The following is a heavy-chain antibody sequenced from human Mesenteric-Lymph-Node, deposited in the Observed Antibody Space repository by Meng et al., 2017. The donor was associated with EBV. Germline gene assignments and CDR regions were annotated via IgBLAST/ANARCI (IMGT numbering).Heavy chain of an antibody. V-gene: IGHV4-4*02. CDR3: ARNVQSCSGSNCYHWFDP. J-gene: IGHJ5*02. Sequence: ELRPGLVKPSGTLPLLCSVSGVSITSNTWWIWVPQPPGKGLEWIGKIYHSGGTNYNPSLESRVTISVDKSTNQFSLRVSSVTAADTAVYYCARNVQSCSGSNCYHWFDPWGQGTLVTVSS. CDR1: GVSITSNTW. D-gene: IGHD2-2*01. CDR2: IYHSGGT.